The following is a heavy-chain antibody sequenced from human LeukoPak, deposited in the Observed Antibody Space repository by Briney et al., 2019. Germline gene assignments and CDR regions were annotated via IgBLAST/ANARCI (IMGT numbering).Heavy chain of an antibody. D-gene: IGHD6-6*01. CDR3: ARRVSSSGWFDP. CDR1: GYSFTSFW. J-gene: IGHJ5*02. V-gene: IGHV5-10-1*01. CDR2: IDPSDSYT. Sequence: GESLNISGKGPGYSFTSFWISWSRQMPGKGLEWMGRIDPSDSYTNYSPPFQGHVTISADTYISTAYLQWSSLKASDNAMYYCARRVSSSGWFDPWGQGTLVTVSS.